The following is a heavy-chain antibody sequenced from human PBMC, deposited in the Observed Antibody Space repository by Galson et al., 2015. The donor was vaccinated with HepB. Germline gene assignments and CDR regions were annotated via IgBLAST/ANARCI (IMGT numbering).Heavy chain of an antibody. Sequence: SVKVSCKVSGYTLTELSMHWVRQAPGKGLEWMGGFDPEDGETIYAQKFQGRVTMTEDTSTDTAYMELSSLRSEGTAVYYCATAVGSYDRSARRYYFDYWGQGTLVTVSS. J-gene: IGHJ4*02. V-gene: IGHV1-24*01. D-gene: IGHD1-26*01. CDR3: ATAVGSYDRSARRYYFDY. CDR1: GYTLTELS. CDR2: FDPEDGET.